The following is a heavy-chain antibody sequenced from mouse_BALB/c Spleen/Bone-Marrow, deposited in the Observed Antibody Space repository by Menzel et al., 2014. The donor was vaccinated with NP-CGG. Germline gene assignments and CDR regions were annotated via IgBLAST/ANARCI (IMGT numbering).Heavy chain of an antibody. D-gene: IGHD2-4*01. V-gene: IGHV5-6-3*01. Sequence: DVKLQESGGGLVQPGGSLKLSCAASGFTFSSYGMSWVRQTPDKRLEMIASINSNGGYTYYLDSVKGRSTISRDNAKNTLYLQMSSLKSEDTAMYYCARGYDYSSWFAYWGQGTLVTVS. CDR3: ARGYDYSSWFAY. CDR2: INSNGGYT. CDR1: GFTFSSYG. J-gene: IGHJ3*01.